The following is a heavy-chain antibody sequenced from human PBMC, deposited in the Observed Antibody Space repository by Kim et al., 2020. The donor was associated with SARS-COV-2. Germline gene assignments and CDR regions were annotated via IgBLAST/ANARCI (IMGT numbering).Heavy chain of an antibody. V-gene: IGHV3-15*01. D-gene: IGHD6-13*01. Sequence: GGSLRLSCAASGFTFSNAWMSWVRQAPGKGLEWVGRIKSKTDGGTTDYAAPVKARFTISRDDSKNTLYLQMNSLKTEDTAVYYCTTDRWQQLVLSEYWYFDLWGRGTLVTVSS. CDR2: IKSKTDGGTT. CDR3: TTDRWQQLVLSEYWYFDL. J-gene: IGHJ2*01. CDR1: GFTFSNAW.